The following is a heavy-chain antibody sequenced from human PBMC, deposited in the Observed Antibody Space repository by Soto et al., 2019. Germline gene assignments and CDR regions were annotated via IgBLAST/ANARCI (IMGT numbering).Heavy chain of an antibody. Sequence: AGGSLRLSCTSSGLHFSSYAMSWVRQATGKGLEWVSAISGSGGSTYYADSVKGRFTISRDNSKNTLYLQMNSLRAEDTAVYYCAKGDIVVVPAAMSWFDPWGQGTLVTVSS. D-gene: IGHD2-2*01. CDR3: AKGDIVVVPAAMSWFDP. J-gene: IGHJ5*02. CDR2: ISGSGGST. V-gene: IGHV3-23*01. CDR1: GLHFSSYA.